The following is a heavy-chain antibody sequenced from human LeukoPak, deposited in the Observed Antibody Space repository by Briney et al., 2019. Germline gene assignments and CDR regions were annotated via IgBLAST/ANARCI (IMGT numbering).Heavy chain of an antibody. J-gene: IGHJ3*02. Sequence: GGSLRLSCAASGFTFSSYAMHWVRQAPGKGLEYVSAISSNGGSTYYANSVKGRFTISRDNSKNTLYLQMGSLRAEDMAVYYCARERRTEVLRFLEWLPPRDAFDIWGQGTMATVSS. CDR3: ARERRTEVLRFLEWLPPRDAFDI. V-gene: IGHV3-64*01. D-gene: IGHD3-3*01. CDR2: ISSNGGST. CDR1: GFTFSSYA.